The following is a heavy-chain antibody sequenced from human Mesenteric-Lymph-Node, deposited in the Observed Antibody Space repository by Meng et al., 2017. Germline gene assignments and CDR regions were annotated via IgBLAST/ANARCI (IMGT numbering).Heavy chain of an antibody. D-gene: IGHD4-11*01. J-gene: IGHJ4*01. CDR1: GFTFSDHY. CDR2: SRNKAKSYTT. V-gene: IGHV3-72*01. CDR3: ARSNNGDY. Sequence: VQVVESGGDLVQPGGSLRFSCAASGFTFSDHYMDWVCQAPGKGLEWVGRSRNKAKSYTTDYAASVKGRFTIVRDDSKNSVYLQMDSLKTEDTALYYCARSNNGDYWGHGTLVTVSS.